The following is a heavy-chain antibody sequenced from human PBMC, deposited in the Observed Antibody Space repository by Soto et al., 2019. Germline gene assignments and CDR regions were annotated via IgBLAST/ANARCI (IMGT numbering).Heavy chain of an antibody. CDR3: ARHLNRAVAN. J-gene: IGHJ4*02. V-gene: IGHV4-59*08. Sequence: SETLSLTCTVSGDSIGTYYWSWIRQPPGKGLEWIGYIYNSGSTNYNPSLKSRVTMSVDTSKSQFSLKLSSVTAADTAVYYCARHLNRAVANWGQGTLVTVSS. CDR2: IYNSGST. D-gene: IGHD6-19*01. CDR1: GDSIGTYY.